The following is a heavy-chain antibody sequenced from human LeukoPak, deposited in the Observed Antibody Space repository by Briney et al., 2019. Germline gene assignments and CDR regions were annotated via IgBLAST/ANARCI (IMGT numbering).Heavy chain of an antibody. CDR2: ISSSSSTI. D-gene: IGHD3-10*01. Sequence: PGGSLRLSCAASGFTFSSYSMNWVRQAPGKGLEWVSSISSSSSTIYYADPVKGRFTISRDNAKNSLYLQMNSLRAEDTAVYYCARDRGNWFDPWGQGTLVTVSS. J-gene: IGHJ5*02. V-gene: IGHV3-48*01. CDR3: ARDRGNWFDP. CDR1: GFTFSSYS.